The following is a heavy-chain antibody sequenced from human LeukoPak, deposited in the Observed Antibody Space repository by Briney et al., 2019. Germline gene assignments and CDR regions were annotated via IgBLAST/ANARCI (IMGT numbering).Heavy chain of an antibody. D-gene: IGHD2-8*01. Sequence: GESLKISCKGSGYSFTSYWIGWVRQMPGKGLEWMGIIHPGDSDTRYSPSFQGQVTISADKSISTAYLQWSSLKASDTAMYYCARGEYVMVYLFDYWGQGTLVTVSS. CDR3: ARGEYVMVYLFDY. V-gene: IGHV5-51*01. CDR2: IHPGDSDT. CDR1: GYSFTSYW. J-gene: IGHJ4*02.